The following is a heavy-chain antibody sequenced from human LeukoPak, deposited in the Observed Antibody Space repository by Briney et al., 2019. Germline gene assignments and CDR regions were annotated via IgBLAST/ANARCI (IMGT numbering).Heavy chain of an antibody. CDR1: GGTFSSYA. V-gene: IGHV1-69*05. CDR2: IIPIFGTA. CDR3: ARAPAGNRYCSSTSCAIDY. J-gene: IGHJ4*02. D-gene: IGHD2-2*01. Sequence: SVKVSCKASGGTFSSYAISWVRQAPGQGLEWMGGIIPIFGTANYVQKFQGRVTITTDESTSTAYMELRSLRSDDTAVYYCARAPAGNRYCSSTSCAIDYWGQGTLVTVSS.